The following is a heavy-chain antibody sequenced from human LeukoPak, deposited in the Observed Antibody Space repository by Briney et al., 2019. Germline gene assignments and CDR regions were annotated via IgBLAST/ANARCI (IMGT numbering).Heavy chain of an antibody. CDR1: GGSFSGYY. Sequence: PSETLSLTCAVYGGSFSGYYWSWIRQPPGKGLEWIGEINHSGSTNYNPSLKSRVTISVDKSTNQFSLKQSTVTAADTAVYYCARGPGDIVVVRWFDPWGQGTLVTVSS. D-gene: IGHD2-2*01. CDR2: INHSGST. J-gene: IGHJ5*02. V-gene: IGHV4-34*01. CDR3: ARGPGDIVVVRWFDP.